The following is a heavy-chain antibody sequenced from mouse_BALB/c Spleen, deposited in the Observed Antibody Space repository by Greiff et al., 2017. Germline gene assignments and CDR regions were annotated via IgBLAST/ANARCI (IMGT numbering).Heavy chain of an antibody. CDR3: ARRVYYYGGRYWTLDY. V-gene: IGHV1-9*01. J-gene: IGHJ4*01. CDR2: ILPGSGST. CDR1: GYTFSSYW. Sequence: QVQLQQSGAELMKPGASVKISCKATGYTFSSYWIEWVKQRPGHGLEWIGEILPGSGSTNYNEKFKGKATFTADTSSNTAYMQLSSLTSEDSAVYDCARRVYYYGGRYWTLDYWGQGTSVTVSS. D-gene: IGHD1-1*01.